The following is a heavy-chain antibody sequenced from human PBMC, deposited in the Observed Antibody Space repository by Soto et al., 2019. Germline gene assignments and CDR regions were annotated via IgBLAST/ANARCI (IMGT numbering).Heavy chain of an antibody. Sequence: QLQLQESGPGLVKPSETLSLTCTVSGGSISSSSYYWGWIRQPPGKGLEWIGSIYYSGSTYYNPSLKSRVTISVDTSKNQFSLKPSSVTAADTAVYYCARRLKYYDFWSGYYIPYYFDYWGQGTLVTVSS. CDR3: ARRLKYYDFWSGYYIPYYFDY. D-gene: IGHD3-3*01. V-gene: IGHV4-39*01. CDR1: GGSISSSSYY. CDR2: IYYSGST. J-gene: IGHJ4*02.